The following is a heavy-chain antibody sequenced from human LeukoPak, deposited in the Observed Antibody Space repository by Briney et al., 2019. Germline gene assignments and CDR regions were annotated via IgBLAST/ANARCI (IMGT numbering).Heavy chain of an antibody. CDR2: IIPIFGTA. V-gene: IGHV1-69*05. Sequence: RASVKVSCKASGGTFSSYAISWVRQAPGQGLEWMGGIIPIFGTANYAQKFQGRVTITTDESTSTAYMELSSLRSEDTAVYYCARTVPAAPTTSNYYYYYYMGVWGKGTTVTVSS. CDR1: GGTFSSYA. CDR3: ARTVPAAPTTSNYYYYYYMGV. J-gene: IGHJ6*03. D-gene: IGHD2-2*01.